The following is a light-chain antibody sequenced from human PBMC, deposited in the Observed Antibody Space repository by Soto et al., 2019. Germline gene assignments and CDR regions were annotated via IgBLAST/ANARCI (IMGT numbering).Light chain of an antibody. J-gene: IGKJ4*01. CDR2: DAS. CDR1: HHISDY. Sequence: DIQMTQSPSSLSASVGDRVTITCQASHHISDYLNWYQQRPGKAPKLLIYDASTLQTGVPIRFRGSGSGTHFTLTISSLHPADAATYYCLQYDSVPRLFGGGTNVEI. CDR3: LQYDSVPRL. V-gene: IGKV1-33*01.